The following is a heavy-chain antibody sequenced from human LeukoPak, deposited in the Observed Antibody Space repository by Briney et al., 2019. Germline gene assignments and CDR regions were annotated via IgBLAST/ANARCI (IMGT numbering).Heavy chain of an antibody. D-gene: IGHD3-22*01. CDR2: IDPSDSYT. V-gene: IGHV5-10-1*01. CDR1: GYSFTSYW. J-gene: IGHJ4*02. CDR3: ATHYYDSSGYYYRDY. Sequence: GESLRISCKGSGYSFTSYWISWVRQMPGKGLEWMGRIDPSDSYTNYSPSFQGHVTISADKSISTAYLQWSSLKASDTAMYYCATHYYDSSGYYYRDYWGQGTLVTVSS.